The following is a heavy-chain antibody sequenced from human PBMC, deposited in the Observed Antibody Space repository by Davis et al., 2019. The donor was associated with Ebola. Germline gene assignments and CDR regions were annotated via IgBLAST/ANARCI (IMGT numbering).Heavy chain of an antibody. CDR3: ARDKRSSWYGGMDV. D-gene: IGHD6-19*01. J-gene: IGHJ6*02. Sequence: GESLKISCAASGFTVSSNHMSWVRQAPGKGMEWVAAIYSGGSAHYRDSVKGRFIISRDNSKNTVDLQMNSLRAEDTAVYYCARDKRSSWYGGMDVWGQGTTVTVSS. CDR2: IYSGGSA. V-gene: IGHV3-66*01. CDR1: GFTVSSNH.